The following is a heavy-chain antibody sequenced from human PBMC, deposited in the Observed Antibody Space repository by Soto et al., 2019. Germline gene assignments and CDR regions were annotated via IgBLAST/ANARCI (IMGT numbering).Heavy chain of an antibody. J-gene: IGHJ4*02. CDR1: GFTFSAYT. D-gene: IGHD4-17*01. V-gene: IGHV3-48*02. CDR3: ARTYGKFDH. CDR2: VSGTSGSI. Sequence: EVQLVESVGGLVQPGGSLRLSCTASGFTFSAYTINCVRQAPRKVLEWVSSVSGTSGSIYYADSVKGRFTISRDNAKNSVYLQMNSLRDEDTAVYYCARTYGKFDHWGQGTLVTVSS.